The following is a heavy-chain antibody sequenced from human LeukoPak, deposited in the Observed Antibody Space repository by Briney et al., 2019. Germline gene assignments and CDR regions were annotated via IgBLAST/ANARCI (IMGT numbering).Heavy chain of an antibody. D-gene: IGHD1-14*01. CDR3: ARQNQFYDY. CDR2: VYKTGTT. Sequence: PSETLSLTCTVSGGSISSYYCNWMRQPPGKGLEWIGYVYKTGTTNYNPSLKSRVTISVDTSKNQFSLKLSSVTAADTAVYYCARQNQFYDYWGQGTLVTVSS. V-gene: IGHV4-59*08. J-gene: IGHJ4*02. CDR1: GGSISSYY.